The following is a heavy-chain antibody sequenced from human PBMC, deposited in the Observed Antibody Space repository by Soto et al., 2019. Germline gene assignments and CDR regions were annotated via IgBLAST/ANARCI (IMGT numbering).Heavy chain of an antibody. Sequence: PGGSLRLSCAASGFTISTYWMSWVRQAPGKGLEWVAHIKQDGTETYYVDSVKGRFTISRDNAKNLLYLQMNSLRAEDTAEFYCARAVATGAEYWGQGTLVTVSS. CDR1: GFTISTYW. V-gene: IGHV3-7*03. J-gene: IGHJ4*02. CDR3: ARAVATGAEY. CDR2: IKQDGTET. D-gene: IGHD6-19*01.